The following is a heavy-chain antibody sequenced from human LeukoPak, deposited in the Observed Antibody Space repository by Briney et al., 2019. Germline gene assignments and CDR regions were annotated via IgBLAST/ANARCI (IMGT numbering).Heavy chain of an antibody. J-gene: IGHJ4*02. Sequence: GGSLRLSCAASGFTFSSYDMHWVRQAPGKGLEWVAVIWYDGSKEYYAEYVKGRFTISRDNSNNTLYLQMSGLRVDDTAVYYCARAPGGYSGYDPLDYWGQGTLVTVSS. CDR2: IWYDGSKE. V-gene: IGHV3-33*01. D-gene: IGHD5-12*01. CDR1: GFTFSSYD. CDR3: ARAPGGYSGYDPLDY.